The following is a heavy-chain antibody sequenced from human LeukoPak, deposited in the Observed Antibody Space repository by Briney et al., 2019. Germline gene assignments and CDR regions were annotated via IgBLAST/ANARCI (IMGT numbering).Heavy chain of an antibody. D-gene: IGHD2-15*01. J-gene: IGHJ4*02. CDR3: ARDYCSGGSCLDY. V-gene: IGHV4-39*07. Sequence: SETLSLTCTVSGVSISNSSYYWGWIRQPPGKGLEWIGSISYSGTTYYNPSLKSRVTISVDTSKNQFSLRLSSVTAADTAVYYCARDYCSGGSCLDYWGQGTLVTVSS. CDR1: GVSISNSSYY. CDR2: ISYSGTT.